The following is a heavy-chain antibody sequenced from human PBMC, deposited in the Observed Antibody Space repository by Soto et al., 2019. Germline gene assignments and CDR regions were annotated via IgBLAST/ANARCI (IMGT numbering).Heavy chain of an antibody. CDR3: ATAGSSGYYLKS. CDR1: GGSISSGAYY. J-gene: IGHJ4*02. Sequence: PSETLSLTCTVSGGSISSGAYYWSWLRHHPGKGLEWIGYIHNSGSTYYNPSLDSRVIMSLDTSKNHFSLILNSVTAADTAVYYCATAGSSGYYLKSWGQGTLVTVSS. V-gene: IGHV4-31*03. D-gene: IGHD3-22*01. CDR2: IHNSGST.